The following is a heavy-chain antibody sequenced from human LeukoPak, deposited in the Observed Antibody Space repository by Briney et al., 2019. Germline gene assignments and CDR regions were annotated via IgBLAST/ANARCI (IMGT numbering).Heavy chain of an antibody. V-gene: IGHV4-4*07. Sequence: SETLSLTCSVSDGSINTYFWSWIRQPAGKGLEWIGRIDSSGTTSPNPSLKSRVTISQDKSKKQFSLKLSSVTAADTAVYYCATGGYSAWCDYWGHGTQVIVSS. J-gene: IGHJ4*01. D-gene: IGHD6-19*01. CDR3: ATGGYSAWCDY. CDR1: DGSINTYF. CDR2: IDSSGTT.